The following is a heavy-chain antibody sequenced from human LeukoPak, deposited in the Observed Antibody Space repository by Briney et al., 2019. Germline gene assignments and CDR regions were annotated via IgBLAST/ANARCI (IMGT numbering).Heavy chain of an antibody. J-gene: IGHJ4*02. V-gene: IGHV3-30-3*01. D-gene: IGHD2-2*01. CDR2: ISYDGSNK. Sequence: QPGGSLRLSCAASGLTFSSYAMHWVRQAPGKGLEWVAVISYDGSNKYYADSVKGRFTISRDNSKNTLYLQMNSLRAEDTAVYYCARDLEEVVVVPAAILAYWGQGTLVTVSS. CDR1: GLTFSSYA. CDR3: ARDLEEVVVVPAAILAY.